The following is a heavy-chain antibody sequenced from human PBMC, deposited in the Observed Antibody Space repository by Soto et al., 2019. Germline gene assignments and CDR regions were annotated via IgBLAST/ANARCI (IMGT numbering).Heavy chain of an antibody. CDR1: GGSISSSSYY. J-gene: IGHJ6*02. CDR3: ARDKAVIDIPYGMDV. D-gene: IGHD2-21*01. V-gene: IGHV4-39*07. CDR2: IYYSGST. Sequence: SETLSLTCTVSGGSISSSSYYWGWIRQPPGKGLEWIGSIYYSGSTYYNPSLKSRVTISVDTSKNQFSLKLSSVTAADTAVYYCARDKAVIDIPYGMDVWGQGTTVTVSS.